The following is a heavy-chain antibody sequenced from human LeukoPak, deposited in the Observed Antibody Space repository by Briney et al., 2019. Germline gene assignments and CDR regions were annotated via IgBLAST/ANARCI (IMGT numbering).Heavy chain of an antibody. CDR1: GYSFTTYA. CDR2: INPNTGNP. D-gene: IGHD2-15*01. V-gene: IGHV7-4-1*02. CDR3: ARAETYCSRSTCFLY. Sequence: ASVKVSCKASGYSFTTYAMNWLRQAPGQGLEWMGWINPNTGNPTYAQGFTGRFVFSLDTSVSTAYLQISSLRAGDTAVYYCARAETYCSRSTCFLYWGQGTLVTVSS. J-gene: IGHJ4*02.